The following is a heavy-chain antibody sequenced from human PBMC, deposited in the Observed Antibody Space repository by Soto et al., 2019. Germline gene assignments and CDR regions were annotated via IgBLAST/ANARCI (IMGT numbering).Heavy chain of an antibody. CDR2: ISAYNGNT. CDR3: ARVELLWFGELNWFDP. J-gene: IGHJ5*02. CDR1: GYTFTSYG. Sequence: ASVKVSCKASGYTFTSYGISWVRQAPGQGLEWMGWISAYNGNTNYAQKLQGRVTMTTDTSPSTASMELRSLRSDDTAVFYCARVELLWFGELNWFDPWGQGTLVPVSS. V-gene: IGHV1-18*01. D-gene: IGHD3-10*01.